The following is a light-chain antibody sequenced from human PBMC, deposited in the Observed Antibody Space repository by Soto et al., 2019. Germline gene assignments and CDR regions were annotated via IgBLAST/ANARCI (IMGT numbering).Light chain of an antibody. Sequence: DIQMTQSPSSLSASVGDRVTISCRSSQNIRNYLNWFQQKPGKAPKILIYAASYLETGVPSRFSGTGSGTDFSLSISSLQPEDFATYYCQQSYSDLWTFGQGTKVEVK. CDR3: QQSYSDLWT. CDR2: AAS. J-gene: IGKJ1*01. CDR1: QNIRNY. V-gene: IGKV1-39*01.